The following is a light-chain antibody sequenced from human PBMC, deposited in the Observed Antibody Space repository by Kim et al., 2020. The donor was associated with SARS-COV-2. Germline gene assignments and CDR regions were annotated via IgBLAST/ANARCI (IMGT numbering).Light chain of an antibody. CDR3: QLHITYPIP. V-gene: IGKV1-5*01. J-gene: IGKJ5*01. CDR1: QSIGGW. CDR2: DAS. Sequence: DIQLTQSPSTLSASVGDRVTITCRASQSIGGWLAWYQQKPGKAPKLLIYDASSVESGVPSRFSGSGSGTEFTLTISSLQPDDSATYYGQLHITYPIPFGQGTRLTIK.